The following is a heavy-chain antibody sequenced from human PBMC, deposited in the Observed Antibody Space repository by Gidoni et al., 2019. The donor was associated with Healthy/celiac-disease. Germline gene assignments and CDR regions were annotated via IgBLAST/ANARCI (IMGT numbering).Heavy chain of an antibody. CDR2: IWYDGSNK. Sequence: QVQLVESGGGVVQPGRSLRLSCAASGFTFSSYGMHWVRQAPGKGLEWVAVIWYDGSNKYYADSVKGRFTISRDNSKNTLYLQMNSLRAEDTAVYYCARDRDYYDSAEAFDIWGQGTMVTVSS. CDR1: GFTFSSYG. CDR3: ARDRDYYDSAEAFDI. D-gene: IGHD3-22*01. J-gene: IGHJ3*02. V-gene: IGHV3-33*01.